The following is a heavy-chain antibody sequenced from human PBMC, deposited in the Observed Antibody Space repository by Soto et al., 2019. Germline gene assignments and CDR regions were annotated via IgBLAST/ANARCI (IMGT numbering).Heavy chain of an antibody. CDR3: AKDRSGSWYDYYGMDV. V-gene: IGHV3-9*01. CDR1: GFTFDDYA. J-gene: IGHJ6*02. D-gene: IGHD6-13*01. CDR2: ISWNSGSI. Sequence: PGGSLRLSCAASGFTFDDYAMHWVRQAPGKGLEWVSGISWNSGSIGYADSVKGRFTISRDNAKNSLYLQMNSLRAEDTALYYCAKDRSGSWYDYYGMDVWGQGTTVTV.